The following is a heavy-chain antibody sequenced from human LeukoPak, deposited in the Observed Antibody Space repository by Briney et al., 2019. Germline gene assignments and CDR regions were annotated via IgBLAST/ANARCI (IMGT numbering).Heavy chain of an antibody. CDR2: INHSGST. Sequence: SETLSLTCAVYGGSFSGYYWSWTRQPPGKGLEWIGEINHSGSTNYNPSLKSRVTISVDTSKNQFSLKLSSVTAADTAVYYCARGVRSSPSLWSNPSMKYYFDCWGQGTLVTVSS. CDR1: GGSFSGYY. J-gene: IGHJ4*02. V-gene: IGHV4-34*01. D-gene: IGHD2-21*01. CDR3: ARGVRSSPSLWSNPSMKYYFDC.